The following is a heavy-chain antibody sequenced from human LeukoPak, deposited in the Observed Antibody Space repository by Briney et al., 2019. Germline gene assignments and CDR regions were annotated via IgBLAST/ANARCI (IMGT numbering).Heavy chain of an antibody. V-gene: IGHV3-21*01. CDR1: GFTFSSYS. D-gene: IGHD2-21*02. CDR3: ARAEGGPATAIY. J-gene: IGHJ4*02. Sequence: GGSLRLSCAASGFTFSSYSMNWVRQAPGKGLEWVSSISSSSSYIYYADSVKGRFTISRDNAKNSLYLQMNSLRAEDTAVYYCARAEGGPATAIYWGQGTLVTVSS. CDR2: ISSSSSYI.